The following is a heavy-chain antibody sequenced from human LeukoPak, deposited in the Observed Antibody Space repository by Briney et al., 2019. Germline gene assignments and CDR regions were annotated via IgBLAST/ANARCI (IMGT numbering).Heavy chain of an antibody. CDR3: AREGKGRFDY. D-gene: IGHD1-26*01. Sequence: SETLSLTCTVSGGSISSYYWSWNRQPPGKGLEWIGYIYYSGSTNYNPSLKSRVTISVDTSKNQFSLKLSSVTAADTAVYYCAREGKGRFDYWGQGTLVTVSS. J-gene: IGHJ4*02. V-gene: IGHV4-59*01. CDR2: IYYSGST. CDR1: GGSISSYY.